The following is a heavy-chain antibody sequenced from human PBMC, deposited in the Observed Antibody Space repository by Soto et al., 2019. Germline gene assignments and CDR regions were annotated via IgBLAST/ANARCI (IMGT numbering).Heavy chain of an antibody. V-gene: IGHV4-31*03. CDR1: GGSISSGGYY. Sequence: SETLSLTCTVSGGSISSGGYYWSWIRQHPGKGLEWIGYIYYSGSTYYNPSLKSRVTISVDTSKNQFSLKLSSVTAADTAVYYCARAIAAAGTRFDYWGQGTLVTVSS. D-gene: IGHD6-13*01. J-gene: IGHJ4*02. CDR3: ARAIAAAGTRFDY. CDR2: IYYSGST.